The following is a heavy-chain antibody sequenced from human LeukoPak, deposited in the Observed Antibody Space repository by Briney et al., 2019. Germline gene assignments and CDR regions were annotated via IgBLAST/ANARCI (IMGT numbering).Heavy chain of an antibody. CDR1: GGSISSYY. CDR2: IYYSGST. V-gene: IGHV4-59*01. CDR3: AREYSSPSGSIFDY. D-gene: IGHD6-6*01. J-gene: IGHJ4*02. Sequence: PSETLSLTCTVSGGSISSYYWGWIRQPPGKGLEWIGYIYYSGSTNYNPSLKSRVTISVDTSKNQFSLKLSSVTAADTAVYYCAREYSSPSGSIFDYWGQGTLVTVS.